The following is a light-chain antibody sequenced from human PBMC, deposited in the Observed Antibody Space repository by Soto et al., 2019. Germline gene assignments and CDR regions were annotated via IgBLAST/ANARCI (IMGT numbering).Light chain of an antibody. V-gene: IGKV2-28*01. CDR1: QSLLNTHGNNY. J-gene: IGKJ2*02. CDR3: MQALETSCP. CDR2: LGS. Sequence: DIVMTQSPLSLPVTPGEPASISCRSSQSLLNTHGNNYLDWYLQKPGQSPQLLIYLGSNRASGVPDRFSGSGSGTDFTLKISRVEAEDVGIYFCMQALETSCPSGQGPKVDIK.